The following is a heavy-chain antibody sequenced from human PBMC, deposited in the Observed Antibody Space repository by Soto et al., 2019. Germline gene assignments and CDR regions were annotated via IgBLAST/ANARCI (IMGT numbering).Heavy chain of an antibody. Sequence: SLKLSCKDCGRTKSSNAITWVRQAPGQGLEWMGGIIPIFGTANYAQKFQGRVTITADESTSTAYMELSSLRSEDTAVYYCARGGDYANWFDPWGQGTLVTVSS. V-gene: IGHV1-69*13. CDR2: IIPIFGTA. CDR1: GRTKSSNA. CDR3: ARGGDYANWFDP. D-gene: IGHD4-17*01. J-gene: IGHJ5*02.